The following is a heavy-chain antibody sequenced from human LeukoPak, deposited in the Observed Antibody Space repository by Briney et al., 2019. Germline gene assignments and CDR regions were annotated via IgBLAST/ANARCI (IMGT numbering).Heavy chain of an antibody. J-gene: IGHJ4*02. CDR3: ARDQGYTYGQTHYFDL. D-gene: IGHD5-18*01. CDR2: VYASGTT. Sequence: TPSETLSLTCSVSGVSINPYYWSWIRQSAGKGLEWIGRVYASGTTNYHPSLNGRVTLSVDMSKNHFPLRLSSVTAADTAVYYCARDQGYTYGQTHYFDLWGQGILVTVSS. CDR1: GVSINPYY. V-gene: IGHV4-4*07.